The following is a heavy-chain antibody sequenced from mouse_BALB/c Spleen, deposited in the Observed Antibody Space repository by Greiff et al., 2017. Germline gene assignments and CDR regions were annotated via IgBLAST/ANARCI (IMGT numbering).Heavy chain of an antibody. J-gene: IGHJ4*01. D-gene: IGHD2-1*01. Sequence: EVQLVESGGGLVKPGGSLKLSCAASGFTFSSYTMSWVRQTPEKRLEWVATISSGGSYTYYPDSVKGRFTISRDNAKNTLYLQMSSLKSEDTAMYYCTRDPHYGNYVGDYWGQGTSVTVSS. CDR2: ISSGGSYT. V-gene: IGHV5-6-4*01. CDR1: GFTFSSYT. CDR3: TRDPHYGNYVGDY.